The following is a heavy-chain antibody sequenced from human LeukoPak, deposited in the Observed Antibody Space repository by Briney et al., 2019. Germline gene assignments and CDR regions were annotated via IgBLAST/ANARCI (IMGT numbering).Heavy chain of an antibody. CDR2: IYHSGVT. Sequence: SETLPLTCAVSSYSISSGYYWGWLRQPPGKGLEWIVSIYHSGVTYYNPSLKSRVTVSVDTSKNQFSLQLSSVTAADTAVYYCARVSVGVTKSFDHWGQGTLVSVSS. V-gene: IGHV4-38-2*01. CDR1: SYSISSGYY. CDR3: ARVSVGVTKSFDH. J-gene: IGHJ4*02. D-gene: IGHD1-26*01.